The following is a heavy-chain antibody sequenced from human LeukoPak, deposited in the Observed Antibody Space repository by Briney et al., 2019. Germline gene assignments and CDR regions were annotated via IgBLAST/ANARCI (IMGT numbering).Heavy chain of an antibody. CDR1: GGSISSYY. D-gene: IGHD6-6*01. J-gene: IGHJ5*02. CDR2: IYYSGST. CDR3: ARVVAARLRWFDP. Sequence: SETLSLTCTVSGGSISSYYWSWIRQPPGKGLEWIGYIYYSGSTNYNPSLKSRVTISVDTSKNQFSLKLSSVTAADTAVYYCARVVAARLRWFDPWGQGTLVTVSS. V-gene: IGHV4-59*01.